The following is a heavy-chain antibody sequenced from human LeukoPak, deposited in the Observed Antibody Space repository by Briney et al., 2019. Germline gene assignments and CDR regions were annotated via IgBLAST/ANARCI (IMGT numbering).Heavy chain of an antibody. V-gene: IGHV1-69*04. CDR1: GGTFSSYA. CDR3: ARGDCGYCQLSY. Sequence: ASVKVSCKASGGTFSSYAISWVRQAPGQGLEWMGRIIPILGIANYAQKFQGRVTITADKSTSTAYMELSSLRSEDTAVYYCARGDCGYCQLSYWGQGTLVTVSS. D-gene: IGHD3-22*01. J-gene: IGHJ4*02. CDR2: IIPILGIA.